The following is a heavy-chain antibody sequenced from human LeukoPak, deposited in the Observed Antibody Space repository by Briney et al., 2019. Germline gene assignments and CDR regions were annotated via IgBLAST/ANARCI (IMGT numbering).Heavy chain of an antibody. V-gene: IGHV1-46*01. CDR3: ARDGQTGAHYGLQSHGNDY. CDR2: ISPSFGIA. D-gene: IGHD1-1*01. Sequence: GPSVNVSCKVSVYTFTTYYVHCVREAPRPRRVGMRGISPSFGIAKSAQNSQGKVTMTRDTCTSTVYMELSSLRSEETAVYYCARDGQTGAHYGLQSHGNDYWGQGTLVTVSS. CDR1: VYTFTTYY. J-gene: IGHJ4*02.